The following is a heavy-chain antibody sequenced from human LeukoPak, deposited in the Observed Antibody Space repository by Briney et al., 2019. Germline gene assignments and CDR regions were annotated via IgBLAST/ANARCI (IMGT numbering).Heavy chain of an antibody. V-gene: IGHV1-69*13. Sequence: SVKVSYKASGYTFTSYYMHWVRQAPGQGLEWMGGIIPIFGTANYAQKFQGRVTITADESTSTAYMELSSLRSEDTAVYYCARHWCSSTSCYTGIWFDPWGQGTLVTVSS. J-gene: IGHJ5*02. CDR3: ARHWCSSTSCYTGIWFDP. CDR2: IIPIFGTA. D-gene: IGHD2-2*02. CDR1: GYTFTSYY.